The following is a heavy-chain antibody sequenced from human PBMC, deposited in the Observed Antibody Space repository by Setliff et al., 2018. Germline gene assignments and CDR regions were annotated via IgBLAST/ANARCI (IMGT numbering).Heavy chain of an antibody. CDR2: INHSGST. CDR1: GGSFSTYY. CDR3: ARVAYYYDSSGYLSGAFDI. Sequence: SETLSLTCAVYGGSFSTYYWIWIRQPPGKGLEWIGEINHSGSTNYNPSLKSRVTISVDTSKNHFSLKLSSVTAADTAVYYCARVAYYYDSSGYLSGAFDIWGQGTMVTVSS. J-gene: IGHJ3*02. D-gene: IGHD3-22*01. V-gene: IGHV4-34*01.